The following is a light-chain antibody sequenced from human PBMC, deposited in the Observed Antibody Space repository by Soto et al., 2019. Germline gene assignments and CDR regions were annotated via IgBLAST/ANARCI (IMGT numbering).Light chain of an antibody. J-gene: IGKJ5*01. V-gene: IGKV1-12*01. Sequence: DIQMTQSPSTLSGSVGDRVTITCRASQTISSWLAWYQQKPGKAPKLLIYSASSLHSGVPSRFSGGGFGTDFTLTISTLQPEDFATYYCQQADNFPITFGQGTRLEI. CDR1: QTISSW. CDR2: SAS. CDR3: QQADNFPIT.